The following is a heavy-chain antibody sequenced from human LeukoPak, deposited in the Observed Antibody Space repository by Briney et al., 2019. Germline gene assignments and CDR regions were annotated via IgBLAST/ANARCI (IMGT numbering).Heavy chain of an antibody. CDR3: ARFSWGCSTASCYLTN. J-gene: IGHJ4*02. V-gene: IGHV4-59*11. Sequence: SVTLSLTCTVGGGSLSGHYWGWIRQPPGKGLELVGHIYYTGTTFYNPSLNSRVTITLDTSRNQFSLRLTSVIAADTAVYYCARFSWGCSTASCYLTNWGQGALVTVSS. D-gene: IGHD2-2*01. CDR2: IYYTGTT. CDR1: GGSLSGHY.